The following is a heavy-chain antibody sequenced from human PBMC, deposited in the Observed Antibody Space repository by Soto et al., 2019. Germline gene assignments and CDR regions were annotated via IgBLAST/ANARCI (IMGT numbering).Heavy chain of an antibody. CDR2: ISYDGSNK. CDR1: GFTFSSYG. CDR3: ARRVVEATWPTQYYFDY. D-gene: IGHD1-26*01. V-gene: IGHV3-30*03. Sequence: PGGSLRLSCAASGFTFSSYGMHWVRQAPGKGLEWVAVISYDGSNKYYADSVKGRFTISRDNSKNTLYLQMKSLRAEDTAVYYCARRVVEATWPTQYYFDYSGQGTLVTVSS. J-gene: IGHJ4*02.